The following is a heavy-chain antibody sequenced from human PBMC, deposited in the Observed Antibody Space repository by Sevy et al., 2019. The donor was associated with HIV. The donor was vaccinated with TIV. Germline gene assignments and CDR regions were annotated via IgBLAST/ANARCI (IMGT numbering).Heavy chain of an antibody. CDR2: ISYDGSNK. Sequence: GGSLRLSCAASGFTFSSYGMHWVRQAPGKGLEWVAVISYDGSNKYYADSVKGRFTISKDKSKNKMYLQMNSLRAEDTAVYYCAKESYDSSGYYYSYYYYGMDVWGQGTTVTVSS. V-gene: IGHV3-30*18. J-gene: IGHJ6*02. CDR3: AKESYDSSGYYYSYYYYGMDV. D-gene: IGHD3-22*01. CDR1: GFTFSSYG.